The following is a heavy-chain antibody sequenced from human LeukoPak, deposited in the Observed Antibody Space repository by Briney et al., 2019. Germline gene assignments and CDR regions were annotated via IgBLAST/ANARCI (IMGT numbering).Heavy chain of an antibody. D-gene: IGHD3-10*01. CDR2: IDPEDGEA. V-gene: IGHV1-24*01. CDR3: ARDMGSGSYYAPFGGWFDP. Sequence: APVKVSCKVSGYTLTELSMHWVRQAPGKGLEWMGGIDPEDGEAIFAQKFQGRFTMTEDTSTDTAYMELSSLRSEDTAVYYCARDMGSGSYYAPFGGWFDPWGQGTLVTVSS. CDR1: GYTLTELS. J-gene: IGHJ5*02.